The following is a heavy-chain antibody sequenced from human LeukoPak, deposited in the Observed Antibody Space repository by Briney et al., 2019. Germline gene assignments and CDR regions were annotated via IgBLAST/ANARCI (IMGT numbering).Heavy chain of an antibody. CDR3: VRPYGSGSYSHFDY. CDR2: INSDGIST. J-gene: IGHJ4*02. CDR1: GFTFSSYW. D-gene: IGHD3-10*01. Sequence: GGSLRLSCAASGFTFSSYWMHWVRQAPGKGLVRVSRINSDGISTSYADSVKGRFTISRDNSKNTLYLQMNSLRAEDTAVYYCVRPYGSGSYSHFDYWGQGTLVTVSS. V-gene: IGHV3-74*01.